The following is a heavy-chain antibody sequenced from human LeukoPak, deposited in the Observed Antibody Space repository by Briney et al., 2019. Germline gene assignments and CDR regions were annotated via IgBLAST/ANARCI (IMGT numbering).Heavy chain of an antibody. J-gene: IGHJ4*02. CDR2: INHSGST. D-gene: IGHD4-17*01. V-gene: IGHV4-34*01. CDR1: GGSFSGYY. CDR3: ARGPGDYGLDY. Sequence: NPSETLSLTCAVYGGSFSGYYWSWIRQPPGKGLEWIGEINHSGSTNYNPSLKSRVTISVDTSKNQFSLKLSSVTAADTAVYYCARGPGDYGLDYWGQGTQVTVSS.